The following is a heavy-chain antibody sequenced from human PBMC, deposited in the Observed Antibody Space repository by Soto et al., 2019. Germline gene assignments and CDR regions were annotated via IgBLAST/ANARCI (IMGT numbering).Heavy chain of an antibody. CDR3: ARHGGYYFDY. D-gene: IGHD3-16*01. CDR1: SGSFSGYY. J-gene: IGHJ4*02. Sequence: SETLSLTRAVYSGSFSGYYWSWIRQPPGKGLEWIGEIYHGLSIIYNPSLKSRVTLSGDSSKNQFSLKLSSVTAADTAVYYCARHGGYYFDYWGQGTLVTVSS. CDR2: IYHGLSI. V-gene: IGHV4-34*01.